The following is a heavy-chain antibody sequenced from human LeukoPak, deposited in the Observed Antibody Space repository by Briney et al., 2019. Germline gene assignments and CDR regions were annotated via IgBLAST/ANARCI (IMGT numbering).Heavy chain of an antibody. J-gene: IGHJ6*02. CDR2: ISAYNGNT. V-gene: IGHV1-18*01. CDR1: GYTFTSYG. D-gene: IGHD3-10*01. Sequence: ASVKVSCKASGYTFTSYGISWVRQAPGQGLEWMGWISAYNGNTNYARKLQGRVTMTTDTSTSTAYMELRSLRSDDTAVYYCARDLPAEYYYGSGSYYNGPDYYYYGMDVWGQGTTVTVSS. CDR3: ARDLPAEYYYGSGSYYNGPDYYYYGMDV.